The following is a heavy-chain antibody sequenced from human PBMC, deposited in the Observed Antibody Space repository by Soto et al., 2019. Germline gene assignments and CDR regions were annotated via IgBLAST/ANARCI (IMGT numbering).Heavy chain of an antibody. Sequence: QVQLVQSGAEVKKPGSSVKVSCKASGGTFSSYGIDWVRQAPGQGLEWMGGIIPIFGRANYAQKIQGRVTITADESTSTAYMELRSLRAKDTAVYYCARGVDNESSGYYYFYWGQGTLVTVSS. CDR1: GGTFSSYG. D-gene: IGHD3-22*01. CDR2: IIPIFGRA. J-gene: IGHJ4*02. V-gene: IGHV1-69*01. CDR3: ARGVDNESSGYYYFY.